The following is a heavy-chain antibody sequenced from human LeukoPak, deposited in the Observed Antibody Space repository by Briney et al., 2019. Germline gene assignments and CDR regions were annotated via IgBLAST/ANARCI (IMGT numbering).Heavy chain of an antibody. J-gene: IGHJ4*02. CDR1: GGSISSSPYY. V-gene: IGHV4-39*07. Sequence: SETLSLTCTVSGGSISSSPYYWGWIRQPPGKGLEWIGSIYYSGTTHYSPSLESRVTISVDTSKNQFSLKLASVTAADTAIYYCARMYGGWDVLEYWGQGTLVTVSS. D-gene: IGHD6-19*01. CDR2: IYYSGTT. CDR3: ARMYGGWDVLEY.